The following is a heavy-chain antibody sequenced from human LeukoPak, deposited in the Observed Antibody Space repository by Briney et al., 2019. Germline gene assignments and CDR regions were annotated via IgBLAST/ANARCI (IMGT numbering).Heavy chain of an antibody. J-gene: IGHJ6*02. D-gene: IGHD2-2*01. V-gene: IGHV4-34*01. CDR1: GFTFSTYW. CDR2: INHSGST. Sequence: GSLRLSCSASGFTFSTYWMSWVRQPPGKGLEWIGEINHSGSTNYNPSLKSRVTISVDTSKNQFSLKLSSVTAADTAVYYCARGRGYCSSTSCYYYYGMDVWGQGTTVTVSS. CDR3: ARGRGYCSSTSCYYYYGMDV.